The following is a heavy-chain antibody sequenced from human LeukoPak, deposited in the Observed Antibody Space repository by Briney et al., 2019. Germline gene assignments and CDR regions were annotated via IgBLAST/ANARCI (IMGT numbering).Heavy chain of an antibody. V-gene: IGHV3-33*06. D-gene: IGHD2-15*01. CDR3: AKDSCLAATPCRLLDY. CDR1: GFTSSSYG. CDR2: IWYDGSNK. J-gene: IGHJ4*02. Sequence: GRSLRHSCAASGFTSSSYGMHWVRQAPGKGLEWVAVIWYDGSNKYYADSVKGRFTISRDNSKNTLYLQMNSLRAEDTAVYYCAKDSCLAATPCRLLDYWGQGTLVTVSS.